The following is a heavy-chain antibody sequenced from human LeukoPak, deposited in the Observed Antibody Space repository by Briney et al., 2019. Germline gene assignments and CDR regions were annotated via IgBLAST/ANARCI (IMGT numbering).Heavy chain of an antibody. D-gene: IGHD6-19*01. Sequence: ASVKVSCKASGYTFTSSDINWVRQATGQGLEWMGWMNPNSGNTGYAQKFQGRVTMTRNTSICTAYMELSSLRSEDTAVYYCARALWGVRSSSGWGFDYWGQGTLVTVSS. CDR1: GYTFTSSD. J-gene: IGHJ4*02. V-gene: IGHV1-8*01. CDR2: MNPNSGNT. CDR3: ARALWGVRSSSGWGFDY.